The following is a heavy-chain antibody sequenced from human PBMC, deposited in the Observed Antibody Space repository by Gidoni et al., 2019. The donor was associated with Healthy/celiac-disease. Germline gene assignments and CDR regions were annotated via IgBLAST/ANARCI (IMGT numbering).Heavy chain of an antibody. V-gene: IGHV1-46*01. CDR3: ARWDDILTVRYFGY. CDR1: GYTFTSYY. CDR2: INPSGGST. D-gene: IGHD3-9*01. Sequence: QVQLVQAGAEVKKPGAAVKVSCKAPGYTFTSYYIPWVRHAPGQGLEGMGIINPSGGSTSYAQKSQGRVTMTRDTSTSTVYMEPSSLRSEDTAVYYCARWDDILTVRYFGYWGQGTLVTVSS. J-gene: IGHJ4*02.